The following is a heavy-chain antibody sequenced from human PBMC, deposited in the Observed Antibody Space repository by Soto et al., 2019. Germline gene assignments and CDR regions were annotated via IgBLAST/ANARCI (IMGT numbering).Heavy chain of an antibody. D-gene: IGHD6-6*01. CDR3: ATNEDSSSPI. J-gene: IGHJ3*02. CDR1: GFTFSSYG. Sequence: GGSLRLSCAASGFTFSSYGMHWVRQAPGKGLEWVSDISSSGSTIYYADSVKGRFTISRDNAKNSLYLQMNSLRAEDTAVYYCATNEDSSSPIWGQGTMVTVSS. CDR2: ISSSGSTI. V-gene: IGHV3-48*04.